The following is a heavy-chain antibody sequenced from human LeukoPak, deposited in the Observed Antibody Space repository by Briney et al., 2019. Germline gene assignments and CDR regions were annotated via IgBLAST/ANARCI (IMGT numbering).Heavy chain of an antibody. CDR3: ARDQYYYGSGSYYNAVYY. CDR2: INPTGGSA. D-gene: IGHD3-10*01. CDR1: GYTFTSYY. Sequence: ASVTLSCNASGYTFTSYYMHWVRQAPGQGLEWMGIINPTGGSATYAQKFRGRVTMTRDTSTSTVYMELSSLRSEDTAVYYCARDQYYYGSGSYYNAVYYWGQGTLVTVSS. V-gene: IGHV1-46*01. J-gene: IGHJ4*02.